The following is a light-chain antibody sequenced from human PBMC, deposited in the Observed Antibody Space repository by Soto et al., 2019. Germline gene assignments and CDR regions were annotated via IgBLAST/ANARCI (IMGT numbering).Light chain of an antibody. V-gene: IGKV3-20*01. J-gene: IGKJ1*01. Sequence: EIVLTQSPGTLSLSPGERATLSCRASQSVSSSYLARYQQKPGQAPRLLIYGASSRATGIADRFSGSGSGTDFTLTISRLEPEDFAVYYCQQYGSSRTFGQGTKVDIK. CDR1: QSVSSSY. CDR3: QQYGSSRT. CDR2: GAS.